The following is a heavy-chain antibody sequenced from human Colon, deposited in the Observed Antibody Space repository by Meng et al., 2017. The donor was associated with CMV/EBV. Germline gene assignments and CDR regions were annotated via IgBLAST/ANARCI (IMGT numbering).Heavy chain of an antibody. J-gene: IGHJ4*02. CDR1: GICMGSRNW. V-gene: IGHV4-4*02. Sequence: SCAGYGICMGSRNWWKWLQQTEGKGLEWIRTIYHSKSNGKNPTLKNRVTITLDKSKSKFSVKLMSVNDAERAVYYCARTGNSSGYDYWGQGTLVTVSS. D-gene: IGHD6-19*01. CDR3: ARTGNSSGYDY. CDR2: IYHSKSN.